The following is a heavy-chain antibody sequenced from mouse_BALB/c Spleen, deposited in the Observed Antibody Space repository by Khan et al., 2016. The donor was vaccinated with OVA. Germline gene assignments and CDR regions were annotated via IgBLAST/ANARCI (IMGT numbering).Heavy chain of an antibody. Sequence: QVQLQQSGPGLVAPSQSLSITCTISGFSLTNYGVHWVRQPPGKGLEWLVVIWSDGSTTYNSALKSRLSISKDYSKSQVFLKINSLQTDDTAMYFCARQPYYHYNIMDYWGQGTSVTVSS. CDR2: IWSDGST. CDR3: ARQPYYHYNIMDY. V-gene: IGHV2-6-1*01. D-gene: IGHD2-10*01. CDR1: GFSLTNYG. J-gene: IGHJ4*01.